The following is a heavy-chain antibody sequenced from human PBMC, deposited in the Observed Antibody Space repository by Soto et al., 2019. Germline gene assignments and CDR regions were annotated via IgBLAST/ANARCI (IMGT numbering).Heavy chain of an antibody. CDR2: IWYDGSNK. J-gene: IGHJ5*02. V-gene: IGHV3-33*01. CDR3: ARDVLSGSYYDWFDP. D-gene: IGHD1-26*01. CDR1: GFTFSSYG. Sequence: GGSLRLSCAASGFTFSSYGMHWVRQAPGKGLEWVAVIWYDGSNKYYADSVKGRFTISRDNSKNTLYLQMNSLRAEDTAVYYCARDVLSGSYYDWFDPWGQGTLVTVSS.